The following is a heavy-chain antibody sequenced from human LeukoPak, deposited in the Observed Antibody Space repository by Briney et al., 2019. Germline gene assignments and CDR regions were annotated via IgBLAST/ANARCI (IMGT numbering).Heavy chain of an antibody. D-gene: IGHD3-9*01. V-gene: IGHV3-64*01. CDR2: RSGHAGST. CDR3: ARGGDILNGFPPDF. CDR1: GFILVNYT. J-gene: IGHJ4*02. Sequence: PGRSLRLSCAASGFILVNYTMHWVSQPPGKGLEYVAGRSGHAGSTFAENYAQGRFTIPRDNVQNTLFLQMGSLRADDMAVYYCARGGDILNGFPPDFWGQGTLVTVSS.